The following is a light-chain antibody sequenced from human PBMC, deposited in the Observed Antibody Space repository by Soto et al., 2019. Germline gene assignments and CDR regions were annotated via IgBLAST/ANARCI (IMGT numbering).Light chain of an antibody. Sequence: DVQLTQSPSSLSASVGDKVTITCQASQDITNFLNWYQQKPGKAPKLPIYAASNLETGLPSRFSGGGSGTDFTFTISSLQPEDVATYFCQQYDLLPWTFGQGTLVEVK. CDR3: QQYDLLPWT. J-gene: IGKJ1*01. CDR2: AAS. V-gene: IGKV1-33*01. CDR1: QDITNF.